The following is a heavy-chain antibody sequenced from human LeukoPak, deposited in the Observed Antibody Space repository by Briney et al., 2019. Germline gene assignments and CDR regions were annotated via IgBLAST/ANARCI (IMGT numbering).Heavy chain of an antibody. CDR3: AKARGAYSSGYDY. CDR2: ISGSGGST. Sequence: PGGSLRLSCATSGFPFSDFSMTWVRQAPGKGLEWVSGISGSGGSTFYADSVKGRFTISRDNSKNTLYMQMNSLRAEDTAVYYCAKARGAYSSGYDYWGQGTLVTVSS. D-gene: IGHD6-19*01. J-gene: IGHJ4*02. V-gene: IGHV3-23*01. CDR1: GFPFSDFS.